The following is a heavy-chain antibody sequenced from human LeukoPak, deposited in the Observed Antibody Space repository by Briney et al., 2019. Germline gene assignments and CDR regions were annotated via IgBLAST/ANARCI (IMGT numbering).Heavy chain of an antibody. J-gene: IGHJ4*02. CDR3: TWVGARYYFDY. CDR2: IKSKTNGGTT. D-gene: IGHD1-26*01. CDR1: GFTFNRAW. V-gene: IGHV3-15*01. Sequence: GGSLRLSCAASGFTFNRAWMSWVRQAPGKGLEWVGRIKSKTNGGTTDYAAPVKGRFTISRDDSKNTLYLQMNSLKTEDTAVYYCTWVGARYYFDYWGQGTLVTVSS.